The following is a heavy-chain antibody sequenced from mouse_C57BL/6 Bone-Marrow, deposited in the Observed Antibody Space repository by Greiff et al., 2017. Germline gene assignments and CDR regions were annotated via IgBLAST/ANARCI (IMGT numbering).Heavy chain of an antibody. CDR2: IDPETGGT. D-gene: IGHD1-1*01. V-gene: IGHV1-15*01. J-gene: IGHJ1*03. CDR3: TRRRYGSSHWYFDV. CDR1: GYTFTDYE. Sequence: QVQLKQSGAELVRPGASVTLSCKASGYTFTDYEMHWVKQTPVHGLEWIGAIDPETGGTAYNQKFKGKAILTADKSSSTAYMELRSLTSEDSAVYYCTRRRYGSSHWYFDVWGTGTTVTVSS.